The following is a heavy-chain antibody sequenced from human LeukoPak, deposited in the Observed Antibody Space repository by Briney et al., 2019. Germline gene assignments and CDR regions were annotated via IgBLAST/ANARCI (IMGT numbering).Heavy chain of an antibody. D-gene: IGHD5-18*01. V-gene: IGHV4-59*08. CDR2: IYYSGST. Sequence: SETLSLTCTVSGVSISSYYWSWLRQPPGKGLEWVGYIYYSGSTNYIPSLTSRLTISVDTSKNQFSLKLTSVTAADTAVYYCARHLRGYSYGPFDYWGQGTLVTVSS. J-gene: IGHJ4*02. CDR1: GVSISSYY. CDR3: ARHLRGYSYGPFDY.